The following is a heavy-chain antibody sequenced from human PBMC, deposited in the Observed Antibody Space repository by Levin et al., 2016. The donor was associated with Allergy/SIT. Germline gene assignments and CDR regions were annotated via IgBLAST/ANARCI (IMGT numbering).Heavy chain of an antibody. CDR3: ARDPIRWGYGGNSVHNY. Sequence: ASVKVSCKASGYTFTSYGISWVRQAPGQGLEWMGWISAYNGNTNYAQKLQGRVTMTTDTSTSTAYMELRSLRSDDTAVYYCARDPIRWGYGGNSVHNYWGQGTLVTVSS. CDR2: ISAYNGNT. J-gene: IGHJ4*02. V-gene: IGHV1-18*01. CDR1: GYTFTSYG. D-gene: IGHD4-23*01.